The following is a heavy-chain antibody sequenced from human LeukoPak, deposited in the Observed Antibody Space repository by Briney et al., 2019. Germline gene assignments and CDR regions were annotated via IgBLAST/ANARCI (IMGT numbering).Heavy chain of an antibody. V-gene: IGHV3-7*01. CDR1: GFTFSNYW. J-gene: IGHJ4*02. CDR2: IKQDGREK. D-gene: IGHD3-16*01. Sequence: GSLGLSCAASGFTFSNYWMTWVRQAPGKGLEWVANIKQDGREKYYVDSVKGRFTISRDNAKNSLYLQMNSLRADDTAVYYCATWGGLGDYWGQGTLVTVSS. CDR3: ATWGGLGDY.